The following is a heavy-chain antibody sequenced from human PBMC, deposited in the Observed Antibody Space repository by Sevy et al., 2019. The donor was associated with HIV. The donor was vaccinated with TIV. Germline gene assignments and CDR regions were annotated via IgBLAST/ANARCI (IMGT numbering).Heavy chain of an antibody. CDR3: AKNRPPGGSYFSRHAMDV. D-gene: IGHD3-16*01. CDR2: ISYDGNYR. V-gene: IGHV3-30*18. CDR1: GFTFSTYD. J-gene: IGHJ6*02. Sequence: GGSLRLSCAASGFTFSTYDIHWVRQAPGKGLEWVAIISYDGNYREYADSVRGRFSISRDNSKNTVYLQMNGLSIEDTAVYYCAKNRPPGGSYFSRHAMDVWGRGTTVTVSS.